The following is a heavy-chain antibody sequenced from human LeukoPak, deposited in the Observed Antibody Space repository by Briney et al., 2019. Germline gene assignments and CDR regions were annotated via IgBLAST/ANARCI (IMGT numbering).Heavy chain of an antibody. Sequence: GGSLRLSCAASGFTVSGNYMSWVRQAPGKGLEWVSVLYSTYTTYYADSVKGRFTISRDNSKNTLYFQMNSLRAEETAVYYCAAGSCRGGNCYYGTPLDYWGQGTLVTVSS. D-gene: IGHD2-15*01. V-gene: IGHV3-53*01. CDR1: GFTVSGNY. J-gene: IGHJ4*02. CDR2: LYSTYTT. CDR3: AAGSCRGGNCYYGTPLDY.